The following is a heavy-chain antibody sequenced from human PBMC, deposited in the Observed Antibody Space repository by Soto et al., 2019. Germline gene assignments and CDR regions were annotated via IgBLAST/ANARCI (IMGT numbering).Heavy chain of an antibody. J-gene: IGHJ4*02. CDR3: TTDPPAGSRAIDY. CDR2: IRSKAYGGTT. Sequence: GGSLRLSCTASGFTFGDYAMSWFRQAPGKGLEWVGFIRSKAYGGTTDYPASVKGRFIISRDDSENTLYLQMNSLKTEDTAMYYCTTDPPAGSRAIDYWGQGTQVTVSS. V-gene: IGHV3-49*03. CDR1: GFTFGDYA.